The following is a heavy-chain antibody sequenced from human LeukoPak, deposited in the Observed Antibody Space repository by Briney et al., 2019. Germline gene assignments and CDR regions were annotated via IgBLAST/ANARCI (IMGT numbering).Heavy chain of an antibody. V-gene: IGHV1-8*01. CDR1: GYTFTSYD. CDR2: MNPNSGNT. D-gene: IGHD3-3*01. CDR3: ATPASYYTPGYYGMDV. J-gene: IGHJ6*02. Sequence: ASVKVSCKASGYTFTSYDINWVRQATGQGLEWLGWMNPNSGNTGYAQKFQGRVTMTRNTSISTAYMELSSLRSEDTAVYYCATPASYYTPGYYGMDVWGQGTTVTVSS.